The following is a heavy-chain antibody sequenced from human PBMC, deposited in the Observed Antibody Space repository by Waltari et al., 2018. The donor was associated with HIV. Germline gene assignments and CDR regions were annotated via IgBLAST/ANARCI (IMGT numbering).Heavy chain of an antibody. Sequence: QVQLVQSGAEMKMPESSVKVSCKASGGGFGSYTISWVRKAPGQGLEWMGGISPKFGATHFAQKFQGRVTISADESTSTVYLELTSLRSDDTAVYYCARGGCSGRTCYSKSFDLWGQGTKVTVSS. CDR2: ISPKFGAT. J-gene: IGHJ3*01. CDR3: ARGGCSGRTCYSKSFDL. CDR1: GGGFGSYT. V-gene: IGHV1-69*01. D-gene: IGHD2-15*01.